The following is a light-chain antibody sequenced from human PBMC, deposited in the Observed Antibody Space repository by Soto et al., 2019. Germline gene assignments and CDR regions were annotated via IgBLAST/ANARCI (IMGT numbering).Light chain of an antibody. Sequence: DIQMTQSPSTLSASVGDRVTITCRASQSIMSWLAWYQQKPGKAPKLLIYNASSLDSGVPSRFSGSGSGTEFTLTISSLQSEDFAVYYCQQYDDWPLTFGGGTKVDIK. J-gene: IGKJ4*01. CDR2: NAS. V-gene: IGKV1-5*03. CDR3: QQYDDWPLT. CDR1: QSIMSW.